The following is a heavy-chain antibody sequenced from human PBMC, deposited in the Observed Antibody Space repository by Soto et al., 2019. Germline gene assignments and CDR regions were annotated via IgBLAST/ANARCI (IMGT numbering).Heavy chain of an antibody. V-gene: IGHV3-23*01. CDR2: ISGSGDST. D-gene: IGHD6-19*01. CDR3: AKERSSGWSFDY. J-gene: IGHJ4*02. CDR1: RFTFSTYA. Sequence: EVQLLESGGGLVQPGGSLRLYCAASRFTFSTYAMNWVRQAPGKGLEWVSGISGSGDSTYYADSVKGRFTVSRDNSKNTLYLQMNSLRAEDTAVFYCAKERSSGWSFDYWGQGTLVTVSS.